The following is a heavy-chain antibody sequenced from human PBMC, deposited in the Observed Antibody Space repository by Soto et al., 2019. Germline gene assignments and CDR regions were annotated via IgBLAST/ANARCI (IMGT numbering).Heavy chain of an antibody. CDR2: IWYDGSNK. D-gene: IGHD4-17*01. J-gene: IGHJ4*02. V-gene: IGHV3-33*01. CDR1: GFTFSSYG. Sequence: SGGSLRLSCAASGFTFSSYGMHWVRQAPGKGLEWVTVIWYDGSNKYYADSVKGRFTISRDNSKNTLYLQMNSLRAEDTAVYYCARDQGYGGNSYFDYWGQGTLVTVSS. CDR3: ARDQGYGGNSYFDY.